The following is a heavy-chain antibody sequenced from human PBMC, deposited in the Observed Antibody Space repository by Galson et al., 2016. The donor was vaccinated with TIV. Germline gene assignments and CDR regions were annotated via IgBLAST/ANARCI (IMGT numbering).Heavy chain of an antibody. CDR3: ARDRLGAKIAFDI. V-gene: IGHV1-3*01. J-gene: IGHJ3*02. D-gene: IGHD5-12*01. Sequence: SVKVSCKASGYTFTSHTMHWVRQAPGQRLEWMGWINVGNGNTKYVQKFKGRVTITSDTSERIAYMELSTLTSDDTAMDYCARDRLGAKIAFDIWGQGTWVTVSS. CDR2: INVGNGNT. CDR1: GYTFTSHT.